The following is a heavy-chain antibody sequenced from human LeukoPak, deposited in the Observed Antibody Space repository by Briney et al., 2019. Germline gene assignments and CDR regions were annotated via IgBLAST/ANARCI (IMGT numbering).Heavy chain of an antibody. V-gene: IGHV3-7*01. CDR3: TRVYEYISGWYRNDY. Sequence: PGGSLRLSCATSGFTFSSYWMSWVRQAPGKGLEWVAFIRQDESKKYCVDSVKGRFTISRDNAKNSLYLQMNSLGAEDTAVYYCTRVYEYISGWYRNDYWGQGTLVTVSS. CDR2: IRQDESKK. D-gene: IGHD6-19*01. CDR1: GFTFSSYW. J-gene: IGHJ4*02.